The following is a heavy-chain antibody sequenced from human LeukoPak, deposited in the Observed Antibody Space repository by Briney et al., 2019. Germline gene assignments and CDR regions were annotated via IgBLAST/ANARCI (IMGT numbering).Heavy chain of an antibody. CDR1: GYTFTSYY. CDR2: INPNSGGT. V-gene: IGHV1-2*06. Sequence: SVKVSCKASGYTFTSYYMHWVRQAPGQGLEWMGRINPNSGGTNYAQKFQGRVAMTRDTSMSTAYMELRRLRSDDTAVSYCPSGSSWSASSRQPPLHYWRQGPLVPVSS. J-gene: IGHJ4*02. D-gene: IGHD3-3*01. CDR3: PSGSSWSASSRQPPLHY.